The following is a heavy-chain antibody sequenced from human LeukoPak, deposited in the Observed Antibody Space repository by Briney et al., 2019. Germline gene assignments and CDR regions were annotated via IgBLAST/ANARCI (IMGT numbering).Heavy chain of an antibody. J-gene: IGHJ4*02. Sequence: GASVKVSCKVSGYTLTELSMNWVRQAPGKGLEWMGGFDPEDGETIYAQKFQGRVTMTEDTSTDTAYMELSSLRSEDPAVYYCATFPDDVTTVTYFDYWGQGTLVTVSS. CDR1: GYTLTELS. D-gene: IGHD4-17*01. CDR3: ATFPDDVTTVTYFDY. CDR2: FDPEDGET. V-gene: IGHV1-24*01.